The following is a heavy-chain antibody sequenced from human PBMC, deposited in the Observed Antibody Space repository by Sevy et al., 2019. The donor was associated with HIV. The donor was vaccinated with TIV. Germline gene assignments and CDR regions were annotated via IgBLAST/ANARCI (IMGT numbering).Heavy chain of an antibody. CDR1: GGTFSSYA. V-gene: IGHV1-69*13. D-gene: IGHD6-13*01. CDR3: ARGGLRSSRNWFDP. J-gene: IGHJ5*02. Sequence: ASVKVSCKASGGTFSSYAISWVRQAPGQGLEWMGGIIPIFGTANYAQKFQGRVTITADESTSTAYMELSSLRSEDTAVYYCARGGLRSSRNWFDPWGQGTLVTVSS. CDR2: IIPIFGTA.